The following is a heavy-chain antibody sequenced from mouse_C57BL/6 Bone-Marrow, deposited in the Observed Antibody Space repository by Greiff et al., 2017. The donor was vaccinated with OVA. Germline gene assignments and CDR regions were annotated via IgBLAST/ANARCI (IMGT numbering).Heavy chain of an antibody. CDR1: GYTFTSYW. J-gene: IGHJ1*03. Sequence: QVQLQQPGAELVRPGSSVKLSCKASGYTFTSYWMDWVKQRPGQGLEWIGNIYPSDSETHYNQKFKDKATLTVDKSSSTAYMQLSSLTSEDSAVYYCARFITTVVGYFDGWGTGTTVTVSS. CDR3: ARFITTVVGYFDG. D-gene: IGHD1-1*01. CDR2: IYPSDSET. V-gene: IGHV1-61*01.